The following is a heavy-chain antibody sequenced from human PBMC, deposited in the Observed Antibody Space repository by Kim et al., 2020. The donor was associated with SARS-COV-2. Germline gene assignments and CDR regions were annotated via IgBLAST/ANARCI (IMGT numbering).Heavy chain of an antibody. Sequence: GGSLRLSCAASGFTFSSYSMNWVRQAPGKGLEWVSYISSSSTTISYADSVKGRFTISRDNAKNSLYLQMNSLRAEDTAIYYCARDHLYAFDIWGQGTLVTVSS. V-gene: IGHV3-48*04. J-gene: IGHJ3*02. CDR1: GFTFSSYS. CDR3: ARDHLYAFDI. CDR2: ISSSSTTI. D-gene: IGHD3-3*02.